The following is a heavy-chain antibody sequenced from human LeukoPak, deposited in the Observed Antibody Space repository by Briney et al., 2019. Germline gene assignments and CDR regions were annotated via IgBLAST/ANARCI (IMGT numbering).Heavy chain of an antibody. CDR2: IEEDGSEK. Sequence: GGSLRLSCAASGFSYYTSWMSWVRQAPGKGLEWVANIEEDGSEKYYVDSVKGRFTISRDNAKNSLYLQMDRLRAEDTAVYYCARYSGTFRRFDYWGQGSLITVSS. CDR3: ARYSGTFRRFDY. CDR1: GFSYYTSW. V-gene: IGHV3-7*01. D-gene: IGHD1-26*01. J-gene: IGHJ4*02.